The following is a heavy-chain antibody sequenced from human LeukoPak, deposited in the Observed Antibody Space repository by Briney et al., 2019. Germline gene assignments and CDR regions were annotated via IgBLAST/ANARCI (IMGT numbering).Heavy chain of an antibody. CDR2: IYYSGST. D-gene: IGHD2-21*02. Sequence: PSETLSLTCAVYGGSFSGYYWSWIRQPQGEGLERIGYIYYSGSTNYNPSLKSRVTISVDTSKNQFSLKLSSVTAAVTAVYYCAREGGYCGGDCYSDYWGQGTLVTVSS. V-gene: IGHV4-59*13. CDR1: GGSFSGYY. J-gene: IGHJ4*02. CDR3: AREGGYCGGDCYSDY.